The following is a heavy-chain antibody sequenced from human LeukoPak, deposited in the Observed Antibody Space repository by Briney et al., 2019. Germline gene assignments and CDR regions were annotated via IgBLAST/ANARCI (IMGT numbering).Heavy chain of an antibody. CDR3: VRGGGPRYSWNDGGSEEGVDC. D-gene: IGHD1-1*01. CDR2: IYTSGST. J-gene: IGHJ4*02. Sequence: GSLRLSCAASGFTFSSYAMSWIRQPPGKGLEWIGYIYTSGSTNYNPSLQSRVTISVDTSKNQFSLKLTSVTAADTAMYYCVRGGGPRYSWNDGGSEEGVDCWGQGSLVTVSS. CDR1: GFTFSSYA. V-gene: IGHV4-4*09.